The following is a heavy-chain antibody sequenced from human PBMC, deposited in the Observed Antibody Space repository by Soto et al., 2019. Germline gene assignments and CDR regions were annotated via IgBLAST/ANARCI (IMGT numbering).Heavy chain of an antibody. CDR2: INRDGSEI. V-gene: IGHV3-74*01. CDR1: GFTFSSFW. Sequence: EVQLVESGGGLVQPGGSLRLSCAASGFTFSSFWMHWIRQAPGKGLVWVSRINRDGSEIYYADSVRGRFTISRDNSKNTLYLQMNSLRAEDTAVYYCAKDRYGDYAFDYWGQGTLVTVSS. J-gene: IGHJ4*02. D-gene: IGHD4-17*01. CDR3: AKDRYGDYAFDY.